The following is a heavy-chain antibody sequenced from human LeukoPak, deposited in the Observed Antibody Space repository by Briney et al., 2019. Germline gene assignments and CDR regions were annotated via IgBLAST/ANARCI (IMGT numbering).Heavy chain of an antibody. CDR3: ARGFRDTAMFLDF. CDR1: GFTFTGHE. Sequence: PGGSLRLSCAASGFTFTGHEMNWVRQAPGKGLEWLSCISGSGSPSYYADSVKGRFTISRDNAKNSLYLQMNSLRAEDTAIYYCARGFRDTAMFLDFWGKGTQVTVSS. V-gene: IGHV3-48*03. J-gene: IGHJ4*02. CDR2: ISGSGSPS. D-gene: IGHD5-18*01.